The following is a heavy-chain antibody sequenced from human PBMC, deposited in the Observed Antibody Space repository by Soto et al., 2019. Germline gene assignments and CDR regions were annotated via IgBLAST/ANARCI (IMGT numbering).Heavy chain of an antibody. CDR3: AKDISSDIVVVTAIAYAFDI. CDR1: GFTFSSYG. J-gene: IGHJ3*02. CDR2: ISYDGSNK. Sequence: QVQLVESGGGVVQPGRSLRLSCAASGFTFSSYGMHWVRQAPGKGLEWVAVISYDGSNKYYADSVKGRFTISRDNSKNKLYLQMNSLRAEDTAVYYCAKDISSDIVVVTAIAYAFDIWGQGTMVTVSS. D-gene: IGHD2-21*02. V-gene: IGHV3-30*18.